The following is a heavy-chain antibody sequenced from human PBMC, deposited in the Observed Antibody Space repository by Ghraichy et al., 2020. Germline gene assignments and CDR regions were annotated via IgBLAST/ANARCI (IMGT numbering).Heavy chain of an antibody. D-gene: IGHD3-10*01. V-gene: IGHV4-31*03. Sequence: LSLTCTVSGGSISSGGYYWSWIRQHPGKGLEWIGYIYYSGSTYYNPSLKSRVTISVDTSKNQFSLKLSSVTAADTAVYYCARDRGDYYGSGSYSTYFDYWGQGTLVTVSS. CDR1: GGSISSGGYY. CDR2: IYYSGST. CDR3: ARDRGDYYGSGSYSTYFDY. J-gene: IGHJ4*02.